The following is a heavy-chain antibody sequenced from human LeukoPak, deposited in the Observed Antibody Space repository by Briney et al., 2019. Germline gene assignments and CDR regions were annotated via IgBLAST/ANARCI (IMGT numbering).Heavy chain of an antibody. CDR1: GGSISSGDYY. D-gene: IGHD3-10*01. V-gene: IGHV4-30-4*01. Sequence: SQTLSLTCTVSGGSISSGDYYWSWIRQPPGKGLEWIGEINHSGSTNYNPSLKSRVTISVDTSKNQFSLKLSSVTAADTAVYYCARGRGPYFDYWGQGTLVTVSS. J-gene: IGHJ4*02. CDR2: INHSGST. CDR3: ARGRGPYFDY.